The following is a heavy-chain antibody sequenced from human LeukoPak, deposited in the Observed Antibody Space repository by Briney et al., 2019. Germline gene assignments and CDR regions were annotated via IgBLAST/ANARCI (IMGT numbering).Heavy chain of an antibody. CDR2: ITSDGSTT. Sequence: GGSLRLSCAASGFIFCTYWMHWVRQAPGKGPVWVSRITSDGSTTIYAESVKGRFTISRDNAKNTLYLQMNSLRAEDTAVYYCARGRGGSYFFNYWGQGTLVTVSS. CDR1: GFIFCTYW. CDR3: ARGRGGSYFFNY. D-gene: IGHD1-26*01. V-gene: IGHV3-74*01. J-gene: IGHJ4*02.